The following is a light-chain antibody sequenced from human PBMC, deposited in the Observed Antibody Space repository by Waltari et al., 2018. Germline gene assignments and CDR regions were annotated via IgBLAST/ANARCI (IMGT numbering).Light chain of an antibody. CDR3: QAWDSSTVYV. J-gene: IGLJ1*01. CDR2: HDD. Sequence: SYELNQPASVSVFTGQTDRLPCSGDKLGNQYACWYQQKPGQSPVKVMYHDDKRPSVIPDRFSVSNAGNTATLTISVTQAMDEADYYCQAWDSSTVYVFGPGTKVTVL. CDR1: KLGNQY. V-gene: IGLV3-1*01.